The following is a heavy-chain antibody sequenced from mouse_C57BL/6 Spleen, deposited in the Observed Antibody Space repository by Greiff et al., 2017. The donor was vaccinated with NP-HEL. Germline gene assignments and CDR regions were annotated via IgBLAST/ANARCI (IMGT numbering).Heavy chain of an antibody. J-gene: IGHJ3*01. CDR3: ARVGIYYDYLLFAY. V-gene: IGHV1-42*01. D-gene: IGHD2-4*01. CDR2: INPSTGGT. CDR1: GYSFTGYY. Sequence: EVKLVESGPELVKPGASVKISCKASGYSFTGYYMNWVKQSPEKSLEWIGEINPSTGGTTYNQKFKAKATLTVDKSSSTAYMQLKSLTSEDSAVYYCARVGIYYDYLLFAYWGQGTLVTVSA.